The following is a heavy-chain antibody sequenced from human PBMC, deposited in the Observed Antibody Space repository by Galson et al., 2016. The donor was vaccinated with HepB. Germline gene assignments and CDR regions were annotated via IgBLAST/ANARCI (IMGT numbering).Heavy chain of an antibody. CDR3: GISDYGGNSLVDS. Sequence: SETLSLTCAVYGGSFSGFFCNWIRQPPGKGLEWIGEINHSGYTNYNPSLKSRLSISGDKSKNQFSLNLTSVTAADTAVYYCGISDYGGNSLVDSWGQGTLVIVSS. CDR1: GGSFSGFF. CDR2: INHSGYT. D-gene: IGHD4-23*01. V-gene: IGHV4-34*01. J-gene: IGHJ4*02.